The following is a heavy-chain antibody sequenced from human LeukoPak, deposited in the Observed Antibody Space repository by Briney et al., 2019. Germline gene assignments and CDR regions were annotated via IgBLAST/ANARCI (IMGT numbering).Heavy chain of an antibody. CDR3: ARRAGAYSHPYDY. CDR2: ISGSSDRT. D-gene: IGHD4/OR15-4a*01. Sequence: GGSLRLSCAASGFTFSIFAMNWVRQAPGKGLEWVSAISGSSDRTYYADSVKGRFTISRDNSKNTLYLQLHSLRAEDTAVYYCARRAGAYSHPYDYWGQGTLVTVSS. CDR1: GFTFSIFA. J-gene: IGHJ4*02. V-gene: IGHV3-23*01.